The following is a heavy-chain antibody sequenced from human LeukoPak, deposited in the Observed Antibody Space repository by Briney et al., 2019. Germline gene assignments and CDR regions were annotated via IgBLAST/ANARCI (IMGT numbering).Heavy chain of an antibody. D-gene: IGHD6-19*01. Sequence: GGSLRLSCAASGFTFSSYSMNWVRQAPGKGLEWVSSISSSSSYMEYTDSVKGRFTISRDNAKNTLYLQMNSLRAEDTAVYYCAKEVAVAGTTHFDYWGQGTLVTVSS. CDR3: AKEVAVAGTTHFDY. J-gene: IGHJ4*02. V-gene: IGHV3-21*04. CDR2: ISSSSSYM. CDR1: GFTFSSYS.